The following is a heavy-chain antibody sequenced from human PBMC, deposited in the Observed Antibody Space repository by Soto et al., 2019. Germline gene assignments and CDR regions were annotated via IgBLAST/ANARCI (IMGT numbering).Heavy chain of an antibody. Sequence: SVKVSCKASGFTFSSSAVQWVQQARGQRLEWIGWIVVGSGNTNYAQKFQERVTITRDMSTSTAYMELSSLRSEDAAVYYCAADGHSYDSSYALDIWGQGNPGHRL. CDR2: IVVGSGNT. CDR3: AADGHSYDSSYALDI. CDR1: GFTFSSSA. D-gene: IGHD3-22*01. V-gene: IGHV1-58*01. J-gene: IGHJ3*02.